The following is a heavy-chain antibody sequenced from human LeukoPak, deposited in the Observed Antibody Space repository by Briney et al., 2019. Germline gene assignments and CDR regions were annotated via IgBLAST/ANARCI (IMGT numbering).Heavy chain of an antibody. D-gene: IGHD6-19*01. Sequence: GASVKVSCKASGYTFTGYYMHWVRQAPGQGLEWMGWINPNNGVTNYAQNFQGRVTMTGDTSIITAYMEVTSLTSEDTAVYFCATDGVVAGTGYPDYWGQGTPVTVSS. V-gene: IGHV1-2*02. CDR2: INPNNGVT. J-gene: IGHJ4*02. CDR1: GYTFTGYY. CDR3: ATDGVVAGTGYPDY.